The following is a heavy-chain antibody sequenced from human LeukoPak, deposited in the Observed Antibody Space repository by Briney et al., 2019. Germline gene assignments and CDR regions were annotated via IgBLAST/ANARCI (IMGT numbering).Heavy chain of an antibody. V-gene: IGHV3-33*01. J-gene: IGHJ6*02. CDR1: GFTFSIYG. CDR2: IWYDGSNK. Sequence: GRYLRLYCAASGFTFSIYGMHWVRQAPGKGLEWVAVIWYDGSNKYYADSVKGRFTISRDNSKNTLYLQMNSLRAEDTAVYYCARDSNPHDHYGMDVWGQGTTVTVSS. CDR3: ARDSNPHDHYGMDV. D-gene: IGHD1-1*01.